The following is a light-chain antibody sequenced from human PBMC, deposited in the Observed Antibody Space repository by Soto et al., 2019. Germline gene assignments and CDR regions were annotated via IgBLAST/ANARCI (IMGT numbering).Light chain of an antibody. J-gene: IGKJ1*01. Sequence: EIVMTQSPATLSVSPGERATLSCRASQSVSNHLAWYQQKPGQAPRLLIYGASTRATGIPARFVGSGSGTEFTLTISSLQSEDFAVYYCQQYDNWPPWTFGQGTNVEIK. CDR1: QSVSNH. CDR2: GAS. CDR3: QQYDNWPPWT. V-gene: IGKV3-15*01.